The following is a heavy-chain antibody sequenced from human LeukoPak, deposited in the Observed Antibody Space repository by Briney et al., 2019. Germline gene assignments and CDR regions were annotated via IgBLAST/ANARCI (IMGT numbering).Heavy chain of an antibody. Sequence: NTSETLSLTCTVSGGSISSYYWSWIRQPPGKGLEWIGYIYYSGSTNYNPSLKSRVTISVDTSKNQFSLKPSSVTAADTAVYYCARGLYSSGWYYFDYWGQGTLVTVSS. CDR1: GGSISSYY. D-gene: IGHD6-19*01. J-gene: IGHJ4*02. V-gene: IGHV4-59*08. CDR3: ARGLYSSGWYYFDY. CDR2: IYYSGST.